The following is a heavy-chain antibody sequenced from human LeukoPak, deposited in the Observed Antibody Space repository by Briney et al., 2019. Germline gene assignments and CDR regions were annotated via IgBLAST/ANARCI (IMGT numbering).Heavy chain of an antibody. CDR2: INAGNGNT. CDR3: ASGIAAAATSYYYYYGMDV. D-gene: IGHD6-13*01. J-gene: IGHJ6*04. CDR1: GYTFTSYA. V-gene: IGHV1-3*01. Sequence: GASVKVSCKASGYTFTSYAMHWVRQAPGQRLEWMGWINAGNGNTKYSQKFQGRVTITRDTSASTAYMELSSLRSEDTAVYYCASGIAAAATSYYYYYGMDVWGKGTTVTVSS.